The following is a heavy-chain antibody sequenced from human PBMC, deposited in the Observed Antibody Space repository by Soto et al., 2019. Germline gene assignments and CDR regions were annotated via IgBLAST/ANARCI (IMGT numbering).Heavy chain of an antibody. Sequence: QVQLVESGGGVVQPGRSLRLSCAASGFTFSSYGMHWVRQAPGKGLEWVAVIWYDGSNKYYADSVKGRFTISRDNSKNTLYLQMNSLRAEATAVYYCARGGGNPYYFDYWGQGTLVTVSS. CDR1: GFTFSSYG. CDR3: ARGGGNPYYFDY. CDR2: IWYDGSNK. D-gene: IGHD2-15*01. V-gene: IGHV3-33*01. J-gene: IGHJ4*02.